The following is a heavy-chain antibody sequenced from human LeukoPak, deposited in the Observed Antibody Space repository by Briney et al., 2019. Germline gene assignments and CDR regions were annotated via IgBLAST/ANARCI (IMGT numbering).Heavy chain of an antibody. J-gene: IGHJ4*02. CDR1: GGSFSGYY. V-gene: IGHV4-34*01. CDR3: ARTRGGTRYSSSPPCDY. Sequence: PSXXLSLTCAVYGGSFSGYYWSWIRQPPGKGLEWIGEINHSGSTNYNPSLKSRVTISVDTSKNQFSLKLSSVTAADTAVYYCARTRGGTRYSSSPPCDYWGQGTLVTVSS. CDR2: INHSGST. D-gene: IGHD6-13*01.